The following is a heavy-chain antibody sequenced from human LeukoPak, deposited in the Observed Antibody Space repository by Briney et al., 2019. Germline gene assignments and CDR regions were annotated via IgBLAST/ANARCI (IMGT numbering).Heavy chain of an antibody. Sequence: SETLSLTCTVSGGSISSGSYYWSWIRQPAGKGLEWIGRIYTSGSTYYNPSLKSRVTISVDTSKNQFSLKLSSVTAADTAVYYCARELNQELPYFDYWGQGTLVTVSS. CDR1: GGSISSGSYY. V-gene: IGHV4-61*02. D-gene: IGHD1-7*01. CDR3: ARELNQELPYFDY. CDR2: IYTSGST. J-gene: IGHJ4*02.